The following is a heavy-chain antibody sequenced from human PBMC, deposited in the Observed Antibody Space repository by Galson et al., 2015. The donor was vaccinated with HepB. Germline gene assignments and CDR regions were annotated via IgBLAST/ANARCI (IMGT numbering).Heavy chain of an antibody. CDR3: ARDADYYDSSGYYYLHAFDI. V-gene: IGHV1-69*13. D-gene: IGHD3-22*01. CDR2: IIPIFGTA. CDR1: GGTFSSYA. J-gene: IGHJ3*02. Sequence: SVKVSCKASGGTFSSYAISWVRQAPGQGLEWMGGIIPIFGTANYAQKFQGRVTITADESTSTAYMELSSLRSEDTAVYYCARDADYYDSSGYYYLHAFDIWGQGTMVTVSS.